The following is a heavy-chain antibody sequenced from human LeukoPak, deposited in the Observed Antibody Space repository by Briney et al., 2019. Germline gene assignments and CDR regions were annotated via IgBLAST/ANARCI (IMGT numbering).Heavy chain of an antibody. J-gene: IGHJ4*02. CDR2: INPNSGGT. D-gene: IGHD6-19*01. CDR1: GYTFTGYY. Sequence: ASVTLSCKSSGYTFTGYYMHWVRQAPGQGLEWMGWINPNSGGTNYAQKFQGWVTMTRDTSISTAYMELSRLRSDDTAVYYCARGSQWLTYFDYWGQGTLVPVSS. CDR3: ARGSQWLTYFDY. V-gene: IGHV1-2*04.